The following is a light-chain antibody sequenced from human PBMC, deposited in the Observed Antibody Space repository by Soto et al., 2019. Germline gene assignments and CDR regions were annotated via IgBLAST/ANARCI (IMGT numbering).Light chain of an antibody. Sequence: DIQMTQSPSSLSASVGDRVTITCRASQGIGSYLAWYQHKPGKVPKLLIHGASTLQSGVPSRFSGSGSWTEFTLTISSLQPEDVATYYCQKYNSAPRTFGQGTKVDIK. J-gene: IGKJ1*01. CDR3: QKYNSAPRT. CDR2: GAS. CDR1: QGIGSY. V-gene: IGKV1-27*01.